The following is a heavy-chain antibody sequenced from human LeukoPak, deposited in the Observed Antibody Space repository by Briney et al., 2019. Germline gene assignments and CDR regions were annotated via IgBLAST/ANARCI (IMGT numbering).Heavy chain of an antibody. CDR3: ARYSAAGRTYYSDY. V-gene: IGHV1-18*01. Sequence: GASVKVSCKASGYTLTRYGLTWVRQAPGQGLEWMGWISAYNGNTNYAQKLQDRVSMTTDSSTNTAYMELRSLRSDDTAVYYCARYSAAGRTYYSDYWGQGTLVTVSS. J-gene: IGHJ4*02. CDR1: GYTLTRYG. CDR2: ISAYNGNT. D-gene: IGHD6-13*01.